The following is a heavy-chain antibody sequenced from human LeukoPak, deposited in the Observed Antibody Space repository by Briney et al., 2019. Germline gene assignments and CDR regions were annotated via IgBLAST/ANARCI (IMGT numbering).Heavy chain of an antibody. CDR3: AIDDIRIPVAGSGLGH. CDR2: INPASGDT. CDR1: GYTFTVYY. D-gene: IGHD6-19*01. Sequence: ASVKVTCKASGYTFTVYYLQWVRQAPGQGLEWMGWINPASGDTNQAQKFQGRVTMTRDTSISTAYMELSSLRSDDTAVYYCAIDDIRIPVAGSGLGHWGQGSQVTVSS. J-gene: IGHJ4*02. V-gene: IGHV1-2*02.